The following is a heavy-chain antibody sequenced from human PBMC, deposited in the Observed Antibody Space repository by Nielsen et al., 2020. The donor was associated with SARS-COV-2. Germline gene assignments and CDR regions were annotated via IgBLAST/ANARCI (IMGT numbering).Heavy chain of an antibody. D-gene: IGHD3-22*01. CDR1: VYSFIRYL. CDR3: ARGSNGYDTSGFDY. Sequence: ASVTVSRMASVYSFIRYLMNWVRQAPGQGLEWMGWINTNTGNPMYAQGFTGRFVFSLDTSVSTAYLQISSLKAEDTAVYYCARGSNGYDTSGFDYWGQGTLATVSS. J-gene: IGHJ4*02. CDR2: INTNTGNP. V-gene: IGHV7-4-1*02.